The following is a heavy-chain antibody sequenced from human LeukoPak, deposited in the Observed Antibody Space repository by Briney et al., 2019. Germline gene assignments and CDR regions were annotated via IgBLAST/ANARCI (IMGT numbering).Heavy chain of an antibody. D-gene: IGHD1-26*01. Sequence: GESLRLSCAASGFTLSSYWMSWVRQAPGKGLEWMANIKYDGSGKYYADSVKGRFTISRDDAKNSLYLEMNRLRVEDTAVYYCARDLFSGSYQEDFWGQGTLVTVSS. CDR1: GFTLSSYW. V-gene: IGHV3-7*01. J-gene: IGHJ4*02. CDR3: ARDLFSGSYQEDF. CDR2: IKYDGSGK.